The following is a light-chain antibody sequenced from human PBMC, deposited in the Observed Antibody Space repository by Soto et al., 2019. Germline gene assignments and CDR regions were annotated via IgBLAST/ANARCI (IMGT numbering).Light chain of an antibody. CDR2: GAS. J-gene: IGKJ1*01. Sequence: EILLTQSQGCLSLSPGDRATLSCRASQSFSSTFFAWYQQKPGQAPRLLIYGASSRATGIPDRFSGSGSGTDFTLTISRLEPEDFAVYYCQQYASSVTFGQGTKAEIK. CDR3: QQYASSVT. V-gene: IGKV3-20*01. CDR1: QSFSSTF.